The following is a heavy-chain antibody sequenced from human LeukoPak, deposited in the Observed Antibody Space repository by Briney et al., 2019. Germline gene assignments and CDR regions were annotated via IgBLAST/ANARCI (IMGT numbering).Heavy chain of an antibody. Sequence: PGGSLRLSCAASGFTFSSYGMHWVRQAPGKGLEWVSGISASGSQTYYADSVKGRFTISRDNSKNTLSLQMDSLRAEDTAVYYCAKADIYGFTSSFTAWGQGTLVTVSS. CDR2: ISASGSQT. D-gene: IGHD2-2*01. CDR1: GFTFSSYG. CDR3: AKADIYGFTSSFTA. J-gene: IGHJ4*02. V-gene: IGHV3-23*01.